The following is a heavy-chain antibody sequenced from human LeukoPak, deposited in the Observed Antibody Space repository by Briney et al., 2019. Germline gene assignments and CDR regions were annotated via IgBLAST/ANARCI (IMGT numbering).Heavy chain of an antibody. CDR3: ARDGVLSGGSPYFDY. V-gene: IGHV3-30-3*01. CDR2: ISYDGSNK. D-gene: IGHD2-15*01. J-gene: IGHJ4*02. CDR1: GFTFSSYA. Sequence: PGRSLRLPCAASGFTFSSYAMHWVRQAPGKGLEWVAVISYDGSNKYYADSVKGRFTISRDNSKNTLYLQMNSLRAEDTAVYYCARDGVLSGGSPYFDYWGQGTLVTVSS.